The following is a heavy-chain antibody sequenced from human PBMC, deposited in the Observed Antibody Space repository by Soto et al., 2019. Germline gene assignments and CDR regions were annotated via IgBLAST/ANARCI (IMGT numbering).Heavy chain of an antibody. Sequence: QVQLVESGGGVVQPGRSLRLSCAASGFTFSSYAMHWLRQAPGKGLEWVAVISYDGSNKYYADSVKGRFTISRDNSKNTLYLQMNSLRAEDTAVYYCARGGLRAAAGLDYWGQGTLVTVSS. J-gene: IGHJ4*02. V-gene: IGHV3-30-3*01. D-gene: IGHD6-13*01. CDR2: ISYDGSNK. CDR3: ARGGLRAAAGLDY. CDR1: GFTFSSYA.